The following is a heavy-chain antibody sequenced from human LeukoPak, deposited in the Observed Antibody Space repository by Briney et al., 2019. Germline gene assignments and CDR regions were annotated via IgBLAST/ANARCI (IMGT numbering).Heavy chain of an antibody. CDR2: INSDGSGI. D-gene: IGHD6-19*01. Sequence: GGSLRLSCAASGLSFSYYRMHWVRQAPGKGLAWVSRINSDGSGISYADSVKGRFTISRDNSKNPLDLQMSSLRAEDTAVYFCAKVRISSVGGTYDHWGQGTLVTVSS. CDR3: AKVRISSVGGTYDH. J-gene: IGHJ4*02. V-gene: IGHV3-74*01. CDR1: GLSFSYYR.